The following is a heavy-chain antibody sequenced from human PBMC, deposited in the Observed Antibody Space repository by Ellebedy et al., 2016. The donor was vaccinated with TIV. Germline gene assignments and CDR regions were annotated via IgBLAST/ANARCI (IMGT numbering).Heavy chain of an antibody. CDR3: AKDHTVTTTSFQDY. CDR1: GFTFSSYA. Sequence: GGSLRLSXAASGFTFSSYAMSWVRQAPGKGLEWVSAISGSGGSTYYADSVKGRFTISRDNSKNTLYLQMNSLRAEDTAVYYCAKDHTVTTTSFQDYWGQGTLVTVSS. D-gene: IGHD4-17*01. V-gene: IGHV3-23*01. J-gene: IGHJ4*02. CDR2: ISGSGGST.